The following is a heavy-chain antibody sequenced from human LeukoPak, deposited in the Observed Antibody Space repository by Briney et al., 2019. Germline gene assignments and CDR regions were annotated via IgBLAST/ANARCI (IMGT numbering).Heavy chain of an antibody. Sequence: GASVKVSCKTSGYMVSDYYMHWVRQAPGQGLEWMGWLRGDTGDTDSPQKFKGRVTMTRDTATNTAYMQLSRLTYDDTAIYFCATVRDNACDYWGQGTLVTVSS. D-gene: IGHD1-1*01. CDR3: ATVRDNACDY. CDR2: LRGDTGDT. J-gene: IGHJ4*02. V-gene: IGHV1-2*02. CDR1: GYMVSDYY.